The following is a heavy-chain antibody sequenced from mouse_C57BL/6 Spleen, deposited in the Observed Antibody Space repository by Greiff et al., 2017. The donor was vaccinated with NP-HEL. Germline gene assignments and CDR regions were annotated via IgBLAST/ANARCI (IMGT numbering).Heavy chain of an antibody. CDR3: TRDGVVVTNYAMDY. V-gene: IGHV5-9-1*02. CDR2: ISSGGDYI. Sequence: EVMLVESGEGLVKPGGSLKLSCAASGFTFSSYAMSWVRQTPEKRLEWVAYISSGGDYIYYADTVKGRFTISRDNARNTLYLQMSSLKSEDTAMYYCTRDGVVVTNYAMDYWGQGTSVTVSS. D-gene: IGHD1-1*02. CDR1: GFTFSSYA. J-gene: IGHJ4*01.